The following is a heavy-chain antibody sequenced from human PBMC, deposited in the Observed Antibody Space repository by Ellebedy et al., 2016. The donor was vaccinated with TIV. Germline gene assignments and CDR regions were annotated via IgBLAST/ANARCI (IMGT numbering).Heavy chain of an antibody. Sequence: SETLSLTCAVYGGSFSGYYWSWVRQPPGRGLEWIGEVNQSGRTNYHPSLKSRVTISVDTSKNQFSLRLTSVTAADTAVYYCAGGRSGWYYFDYWGQGTLVTVSS. J-gene: IGHJ4*02. D-gene: IGHD6-19*01. CDR2: VNQSGRT. CDR1: GGSFSGYY. CDR3: AGGRSGWYYFDY. V-gene: IGHV4-34*01.